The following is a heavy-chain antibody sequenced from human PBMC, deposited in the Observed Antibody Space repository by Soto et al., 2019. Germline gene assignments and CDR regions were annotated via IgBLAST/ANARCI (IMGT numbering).Heavy chain of an antibody. V-gene: IGHV3-23*01. CDR1: GFTFSSYA. CDR2: ISGSGGST. CDR3: AKSEGVVVPAAEYFQH. Sequence: GGSLRLSCAASGFTFSSYAMSWVRQAPGKGLEWVSAISGSGGSTYYADSVKGRFTISRDNSKNTLYLQMNSLRAEDTAVYYCAKSEGVVVPAAEYFQHWGQGTLVTVSS. D-gene: IGHD2-2*01. J-gene: IGHJ1*01.